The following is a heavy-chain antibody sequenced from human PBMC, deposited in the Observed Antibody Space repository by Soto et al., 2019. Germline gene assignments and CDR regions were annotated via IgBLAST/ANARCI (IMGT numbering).Heavy chain of an antibody. V-gene: IGHV4-59*01. J-gene: IGHJ5*02. CDR1: GGSISSYY. Sequence: SETLSLTCTVSGGSISSYYWSWIRQPPGKGLEWIGYIYYSGSTNYNPSLKSRVTISVDTSKNQFSLKLSSVTAADTAVYYCARGSLNYYGSGSKRYNWFDPWGQGTRVTSPQ. CDR2: IYYSGST. D-gene: IGHD3-10*01. CDR3: ARGSLNYYGSGSKRYNWFDP.